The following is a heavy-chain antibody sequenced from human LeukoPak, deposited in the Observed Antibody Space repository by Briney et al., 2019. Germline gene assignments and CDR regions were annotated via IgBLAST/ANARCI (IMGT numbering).Heavy chain of an antibody. CDR3: ARADYDILTSFQH. Sequence: ASVKVSCKASGGTFSSYAISWVRQAPGQGLEWMGWISAYNGNTNYAQKLQGRVTMTTDTSTSTAYMELRSLRSDDTAVYYCARADYDILTSFQHWGQGTLVTVSS. D-gene: IGHD3-9*01. V-gene: IGHV1-18*01. J-gene: IGHJ1*01. CDR1: GGTFSSYA. CDR2: ISAYNGNT.